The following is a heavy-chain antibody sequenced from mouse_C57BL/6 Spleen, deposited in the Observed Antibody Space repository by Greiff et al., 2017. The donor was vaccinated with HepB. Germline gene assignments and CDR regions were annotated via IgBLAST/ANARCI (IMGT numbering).Heavy chain of an antibody. J-gene: IGHJ3*01. Sequence: QVQLQQSGAELVKPGASVKISCKASGYAFSSYWMNWVKQRPGKGLEWIGQIYPGDGDTNYNGKFKGKATLTADKSASTAYIQLSSLTSEDSAVYFCARSLYGNFAYWGQGTLVTVSA. CDR2: IYPGDGDT. V-gene: IGHV1-80*01. CDR3: ARSLYGNFAY. CDR1: GYAFSSYW. D-gene: IGHD2-10*02.